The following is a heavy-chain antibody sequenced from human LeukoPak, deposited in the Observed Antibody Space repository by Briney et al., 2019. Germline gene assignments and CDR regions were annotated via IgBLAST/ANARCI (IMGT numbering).Heavy chain of an antibody. Sequence: GGSLRLXCAASGFTFSSYSMNWVRQAPGKGLEWVSSISSSSSYMYYADSVKGRFTISRDNAKNSLYLQMNRLRAEDTAVHYCARDISSSYYYYMDVWGKGTTVTVSS. D-gene: IGHD6-6*01. J-gene: IGHJ6*03. CDR3: ARDISSSYYYYMDV. CDR2: ISSSSSYM. V-gene: IGHV3-21*01. CDR1: GFTFSSYS.